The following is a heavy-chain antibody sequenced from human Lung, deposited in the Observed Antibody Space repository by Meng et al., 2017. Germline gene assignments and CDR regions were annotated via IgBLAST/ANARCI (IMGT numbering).Heavy chain of an antibody. V-gene: IGHV4-61*08. Sequence: GHLPVEGPGLVRASETLSLTCTVSGDSLRSGGYYWSWIRQPPGKGLEWIGYVYFSGSTNYNPSLKSRVTISLDTFKNQFSLKLNSVTAADTAVYYCARGGTVVNLGYWGPGTLVTVSS. CDR2: VYFSGST. D-gene: IGHD4-23*01. J-gene: IGHJ4*02. CDR3: ARGGTVVNLGY. CDR1: GDSLRSGGYY.